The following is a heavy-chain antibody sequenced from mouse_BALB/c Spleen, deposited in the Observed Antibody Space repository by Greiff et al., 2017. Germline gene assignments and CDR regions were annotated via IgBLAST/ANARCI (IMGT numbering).Heavy chain of an antibody. CDR1: GYSITSCY. CDR3: ARRRTTATSAMDY. Sequence: EVQLVESGPSLVKPSQTLSLTCSVTGYSITSCYWNWIRKFPGNKLEYMGYISYSGSTYYNPSLKSRISITRDTSKNQYYLQLNSVTTEDTATYYCARRRTTATSAMDYWGQGTSVTVSS. CDR2: ISYSGST. D-gene: IGHD1-2*01. J-gene: IGHJ4*01. V-gene: IGHV3-8*02.